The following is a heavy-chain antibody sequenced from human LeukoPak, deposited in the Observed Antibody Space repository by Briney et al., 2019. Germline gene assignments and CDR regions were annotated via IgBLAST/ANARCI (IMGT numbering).Heavy chain of an antibody. Sequence: NPSETLSLTCTVSGGSISSGDYYWSWIRQPPGKGLEWIGYIYYSGSTNYNPSLKSRVTISVDTSKNQFSLKLSSVTAADTAVYYCARGDRYYDILTGYYSGADYYYYGMDVWGQGTTVTVSS. CDR2: IYYSGST. D-gene: IGHD3-9*01. V-gene: IGHV4-61*08. CDR1: GGSISSGDYY. CDR3: ARGDRYYDILTGYYSGADYYYYGMDV. J-gene: IGHJ6*02.